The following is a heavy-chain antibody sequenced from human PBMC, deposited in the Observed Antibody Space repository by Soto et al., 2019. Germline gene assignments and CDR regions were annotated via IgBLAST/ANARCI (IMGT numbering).Heavy chain of an antibody. Sequence: QVQLVESGGGVVQPGRSLRLSCAASGFTFSNYGMHWVRQAPGKGLERVAVILNDGSNRYHADSGKDRFTISRDNSKNMMYLQMNNLRAEDTAVYYCARDDEYSGNGMDVWGQGTTVTVS. CDR2: ILNDGSNR. D-gene: IGHD3-10*01. V-gene: IGHV3-33*01. CDR1: GFTFSNYG. CDR3: ARDDEYSGNGMDV. J-gene: IGHJ6*02.